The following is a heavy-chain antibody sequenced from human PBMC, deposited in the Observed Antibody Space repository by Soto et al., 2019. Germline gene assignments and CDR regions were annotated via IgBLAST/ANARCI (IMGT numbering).Heavy chain of an antibody. CDR2: ISYDGSNK. Sequence: PGGSLRLSCAASGFTFSSYGMHWVRQAPGKGLEWVAVISYDGSNKYYADSVKGRFTISRDNSKNTLYLQMNSLRAEDTAVYYCAKDPTGSSSSGAHYYYGMDVWGQGTTVTVSS. J-gene: IGHJ6*02. CDR3: AKDPTGSSSSGAHYYYGMDV. CDR1: GFTFSSYG. D-gene: IGHD6-6*01. V-gene: IGHV3-30*18.